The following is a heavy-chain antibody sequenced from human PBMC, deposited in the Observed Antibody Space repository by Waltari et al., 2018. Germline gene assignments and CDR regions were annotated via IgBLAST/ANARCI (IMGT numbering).Heavy chain of an antibody. CDR1: GFSFEDYA. Sequence: EVQLVESGGGLVRPGQSLRLSCTPSGFSFEDYAMTWVRQAPGKGLEWVGFVRSKEYTWATEYAPSVKGRFIVSRDNTRGSVFLQMNSLETGDTAMYFCARSLTGSGYKYYFDHWGQGIQVTVSS. V-gene: IGHV3-49*04. CDR2: VRSKEYTWAT. D-gene: IGHD1-20*01. J-gene: IGHJ4*02. CDR3: ARSLTGSGYKYYFDH.